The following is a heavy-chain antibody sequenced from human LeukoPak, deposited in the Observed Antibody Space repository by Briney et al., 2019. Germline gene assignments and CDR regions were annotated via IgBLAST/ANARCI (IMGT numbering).Heavy chain of an antibody. J-gene: IGHJ4*02. CDR1: GGSINNYY. CDR2: IYYSGST. D-gene: IGHD4-23*01. CDR3: ARKSGYGGNYFDY. Sequence: SETLSLTCTVSGGSINNYYWSWIRQPPGKGLEWIGYIYYSGSTNSNPSLKSRLTMSVDTSKNQFSLKLSSVTAVDTAVYYCARKSGYGGNYFDYWGQGTLVTVSS. V-gene: IGHV4-59*12.